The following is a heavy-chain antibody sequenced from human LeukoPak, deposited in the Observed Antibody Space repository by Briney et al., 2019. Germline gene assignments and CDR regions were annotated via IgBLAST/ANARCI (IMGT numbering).Heavy chain of an antibody. V-gene: IGHV4-4*07. CDR2: TYSSGTT. CDR1: GASISSYF. J-gene: IGHJ4*02. CDR3: ARGVSASSFDY. Sequence: SETLSLTCTVSGASISSYFWSWIRQPAGKGLEWIGRTYSSGTTISNPPLKSRVTMSVDRFKSQFSLKLSSVTAADTAVYYCARGVSASSFDYWGPGTLVSVSS.